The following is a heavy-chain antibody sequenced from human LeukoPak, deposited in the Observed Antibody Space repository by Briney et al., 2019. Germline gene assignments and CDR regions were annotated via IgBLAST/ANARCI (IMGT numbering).Heavy chain of an antibody. CDR1: GFTFSSYW. CDR3: ARVPYYDSSGYPFDY. CDR2: IKQDGSEK. V-gene: IGHV3-7*01. D-gene: IGHD3-22*01. Sequence: GGSLRLSCAASGFTFSSYWMSWVRQAPGKGLEWVANIKQDGSEKYYVDSVKGRFTISRDNAKNSLYLQMNSLRAEDTAVYYCARVPYYDSSGYPFDYWGQGTLVTVSS. J-gene: IGHJ4*02.